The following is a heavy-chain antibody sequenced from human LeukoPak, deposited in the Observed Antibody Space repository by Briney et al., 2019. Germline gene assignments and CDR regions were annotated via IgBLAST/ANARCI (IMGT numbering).Heavy chain of an antibody. CDR1: GFTFNNYA. Sequence: GGSLRLSCAASGFTFNNYAIHWVRQAPGKGLEWVAVISFDGGNKYYADSVKGRFTITRDNSKNTLYLQMNSLRAEDTAVYYCARDGIVGSPLFKFDYWGQGTLVTVSS. J-gene: IGHJ4*02. D-gene: IGHD1-26*01. CDR2: ISFDGGNK. CDR3: ARDGIVGSPLFKFDY. V-gene: IGHV3-30-3*01.